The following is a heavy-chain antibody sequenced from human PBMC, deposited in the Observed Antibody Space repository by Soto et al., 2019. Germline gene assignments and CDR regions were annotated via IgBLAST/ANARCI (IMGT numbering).Heavy chain of an antibody. J-gene: IGHJ4*02. D-gene: IGHD6-13*01. Sequence: SETLSLTCTVSGGSISSYYWSWIRQPPGKGLEWIGYIYYSGSTNYNPSLKSRVTISVDTSKNQFSLKLSSVTAADTAVYYCARGPSTWTPHDFWGQGTLVTVSS. CDR3: ARGPSTWTPHDF. CDR2: IYYSGST. CDR1: GGSISSYY. V-gene: IGHV4-59*01.